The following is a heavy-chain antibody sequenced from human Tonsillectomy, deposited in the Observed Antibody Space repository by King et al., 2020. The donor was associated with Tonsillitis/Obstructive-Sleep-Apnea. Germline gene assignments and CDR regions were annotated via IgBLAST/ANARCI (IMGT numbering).Heavy chain of an antibody. CDR3: AKNWVHWVPTANEYFQH. D-gene: IGHD2-2*01. CDR2: INDGGVST. V-gene: IGHV3-23*04. Sequence: QLVQSGGGLVQPGGSLRLSCSASGFTFSNYAMSWVRQAPGKGLEWVSTINDGGVSTYYADFVKGRFTISRDNSKNTLYLQMNSLRAEDTAVYYCAKNWVHWVPTANEYFQHWGQGTLVIVSS. J-gene: IGHJ1*01. CDR1: GFTFSNYA.